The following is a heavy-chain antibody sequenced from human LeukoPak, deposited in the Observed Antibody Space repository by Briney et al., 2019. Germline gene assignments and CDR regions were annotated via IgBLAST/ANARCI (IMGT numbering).Heavy chain of an antibody. CDR1: GFTFSTYG. V-gene: IGHV3-30*02. J-gene: IGHJ4*02. CDR3: AKVGYGWYEVDY. CDR2: IRYDGSEG. D-gene: IGHD6-19*01. Sequence: PGGSLRLSCAASGFTFSTYGMHWVRQAPGKGLYWVAFIRYDGSEGYYADSVKDRFTVSRDNSKNRMYLQMNSLRAEDTAIYYCAKVGYGWYEVDYWGQGTLVTVSS.